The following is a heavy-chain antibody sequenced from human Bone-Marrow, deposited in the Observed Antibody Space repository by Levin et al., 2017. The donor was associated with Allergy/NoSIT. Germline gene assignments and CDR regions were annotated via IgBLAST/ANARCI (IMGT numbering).Heavy chain of an antibody. V-gene: IGHV2-26*01. CDR1: GFSLSNARMG. J-gene: IGHJ4*02. Sequence: SGPTLVKPTETLTLTCTVSGFSLSNARMGVSWIRQPPGKALEWLAHIFSNDEKSYSTSLKSRLTISKDTSKSQVVLTMTNMDPVDTATYYCARISNGGGYEEPTQVDYWGQGTLVTVSS. CDR2: IFSNDEK. CDR3: ARISNGGGYEEPTQVDY. D-gene: IGHD5-12*01.